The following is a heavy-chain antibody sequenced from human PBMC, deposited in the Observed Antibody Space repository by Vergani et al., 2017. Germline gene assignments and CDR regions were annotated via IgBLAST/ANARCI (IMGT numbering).Heavy chain of an antibody. D-gene: IGHD1-1*01. CDR3: ATKSCGTPGCQIGYFRE. CDR1: GFGFKNFA. J-gene: IGHJ1*01. Sequence: QVSLVESGGGVVQPGRSLTLTCSASGFGFKNFAMHWVRQAPGKGLEWVATISKDGTHDYYEPSVRGRFAVSRDNSKSTLYLQMNGLRTEDTAVYYCATKSCGTPGCQIGYFREWGQGTLVTVSS. CDR2: ISKDGTHD. V-gene: IGHV3-30*03.